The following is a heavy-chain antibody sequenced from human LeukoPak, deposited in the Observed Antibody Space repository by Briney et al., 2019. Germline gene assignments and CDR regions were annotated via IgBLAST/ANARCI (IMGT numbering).Heavy chain of an antibody. J-gene: IGHJ3*02. Sequence: PGGSLRLSWAAAGFTFDDYGMRGVRQAPGKGVEWVSGINRNGGSIDYADSVKGGFTIWRDNAKKSLYLQMNSLRTEDTALYYCARDATGTTRGIAAFDIWGQGTMVTVSS. D-gene: IGHD1-1*01. V-gene: IGHV3-20*04. CDR2: INRNGGSI. CDR1: GFTFDDYG. CDR3: ARDATGTTRGIAAFDI.